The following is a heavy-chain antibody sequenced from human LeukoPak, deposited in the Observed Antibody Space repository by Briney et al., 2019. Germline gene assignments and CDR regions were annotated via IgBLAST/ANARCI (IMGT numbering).Heavy chain of an antibody. CDR2: INPSGGST. D-gene: IGHD5-18*01. CDR1: GYTFTSYY. CDR3: ARDLRYSYGLGLFDY. J-gene: IGHJ4*02. Sequence: ASVKVSCKASGYTFTSYYMHWVRQAPGQGLEWMGIINPSGGSTSYAQKFQGRVTMTRDTSTSTVYMELSSLRAEDTAVYYCARDLRYSYGLGLFDYWGQGTLVTVSS. V-gene: IGHV1-46*01.